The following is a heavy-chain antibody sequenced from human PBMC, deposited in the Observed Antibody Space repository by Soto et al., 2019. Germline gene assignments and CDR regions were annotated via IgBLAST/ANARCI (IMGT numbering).Heavy chain of an antibody. CDR3: ARAGIAVAGRSAFDI. CDR1: VFTFSSYS. D-gene: IGHD6-19*01. CDR2: ISSSSSYI. V-gene: IGHV3-21*01. Sequence: GGSLRLSCAASVFTFSSYSMNWVRQAPGKGLEWVSSISSSSSYIYYADSVKGRFTISRDNAKNSLYLQMNSLRAEDTAVYYCARAGIAVAGRSAFDIWGQGAMVTVSS. J-gene: IGHJ3*02.